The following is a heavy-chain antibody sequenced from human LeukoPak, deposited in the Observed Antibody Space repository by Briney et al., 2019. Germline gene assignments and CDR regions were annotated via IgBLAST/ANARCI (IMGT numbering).Heavy chain of an antibody. Sequence: ASVKVSCKASGYTFTSYGISWVRQARGQGLEWMGWISAYNGNTNYAQKLQGRVTMTTDTSTSTAYMELRSLRSDDTAVYYCARTLRPGSYYGSPATMDVWGQGTTVTVSS. CDR1: GYTFTSYG. CDR3: ARTLRPGSYYGSPATMDV. CDR2: ISAYNGNT. V-gene: IGHV1-18*01. J-gene: IGHJ6*02. D-gene: IGHD3-10*01.